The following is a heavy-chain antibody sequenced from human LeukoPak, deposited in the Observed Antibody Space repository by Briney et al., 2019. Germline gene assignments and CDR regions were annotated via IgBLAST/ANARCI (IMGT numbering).Heavy chain of an antibody. CDR3: ARRPDRKMDIVVVPAAVLYP. CDR1: GGSVSGSSYY. CDR2: MYYIGST. D-gene: IGHD2-2*03. Sequence: SETLSLTCTVSGGSVSGSSYYWGWIRQPPGKGLEWIRSMYYIGSTYYNPSLKSRVTISVDTSKNQFSLKLSSVTAADTAVYYCARRPDRKMDIVVVPAAVLYPWGQGTLVTVSS. V-gene: IGHV4-39*01. J-gene: IGHJ5*02.